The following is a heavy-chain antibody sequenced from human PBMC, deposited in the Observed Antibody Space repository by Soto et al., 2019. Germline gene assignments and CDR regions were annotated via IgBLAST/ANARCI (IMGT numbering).Heavy chain of an antibody. D-gene: IGHD3-22*01. CDR3: ARDGYFYDSSGYYPNPLDY. CDR2: INTGNGNT. CDR1: GYTFTYYP. V-gene: IGHV1-3*04. Sequence: QVQLVQSGAEVRKPGASVKVSCKASGYTFTYYPMHWVRQAPGQRLEWMGWINTGNGNTEYSQKLRGRVTISRDTSESTAYMELSSLRSEDTAVYYCARDGYFYDSSGYYPNPLDYWGQGTLVTVSS. J-gene: IGHJ4*02.